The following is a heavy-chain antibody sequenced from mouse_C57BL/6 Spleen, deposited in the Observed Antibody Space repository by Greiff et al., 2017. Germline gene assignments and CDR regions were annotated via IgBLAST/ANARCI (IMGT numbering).Heavy chain of an antibody. Sequence: QVQLQQPGAELVRPGTSVKLSCKASGYTFTSYWMHWVKQRPGQGLEWIGVIDPSDSYTNYNQKFKGKATLTVDTSSSTAYMQLSSLTSEDSAVYYCARRGYYGSSNAMDYWGQGTSVTVSS. CDR1: GYTFTSYW. V-gene: IGHV1-59*01. D-gene: IGHD1-1*01. J-gene: IGHJ4*01. CDR2: IDPSDSYT. CDR3: ARRGYYGSSNAMDY.